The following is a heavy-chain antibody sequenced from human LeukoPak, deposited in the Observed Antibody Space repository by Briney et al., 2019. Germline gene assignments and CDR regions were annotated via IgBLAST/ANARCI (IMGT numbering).Heavy chain of an antibody. V-gene: IGHV1-18*01. D-gene: IGHD3-3*01. CDR2: ISAYNGNT. J-gene: IGHJ5*02. Sequence: ASVKVSCKASGYTFTSYGISWVRQAPGQGGEWRGWISAYNGNTNYAQKLQGRVTMTTDTSTSTAYMELRSLRSDDTAVYYCARGVGYDFWSGYPWFDPWGQGSLVTVSS. CDR1: GYTFTSYG. CDR3: ARGVGYDFWSGYPWFDP.